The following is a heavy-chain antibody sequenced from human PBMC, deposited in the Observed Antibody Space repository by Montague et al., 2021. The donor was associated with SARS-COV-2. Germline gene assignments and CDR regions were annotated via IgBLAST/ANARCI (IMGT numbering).Heavy chain of an antibody. J-gene: IGHJ5*02. V-gene: IGHV4-59*01. CDR1: GASIDSYY. D-gene: IGHD2-21*02. Sequence: SETLSLTCTVSGASIDSYYWSWLRQPPGKGLEWIGYIYYRGTTNYNPSLESRVTMSVDTSKNPFSLNLSSVTAADTAMYYCARELQYNWFDPWGQGTLVTVSS. CDR3: ARELQYNWFDP. CDR2: IYYRGTT.